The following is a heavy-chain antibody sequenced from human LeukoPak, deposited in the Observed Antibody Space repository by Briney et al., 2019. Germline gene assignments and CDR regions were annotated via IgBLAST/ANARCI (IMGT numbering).Heavy chain of an antibody. Sequence: PSETLSLTCTVSGGSISSGGYYWSWIRQHPGKGLEWIGYIYYSGSTYYNPSLKSRVTISVDTSKNQFSLKLSSVTAADTAVYYCARKPVDSSSWYSLIYYYYGMDVWGQGTTVTVSS. CDR2: IYYSGST. CDR3: ARKPVDSSSWYSLIYYYYGMDV. CDR1: GGSISSGGYY. V-gene: IGHV4-31*03. D-gene: IGHD6-13*01. J-gene: IGHJ6*02.